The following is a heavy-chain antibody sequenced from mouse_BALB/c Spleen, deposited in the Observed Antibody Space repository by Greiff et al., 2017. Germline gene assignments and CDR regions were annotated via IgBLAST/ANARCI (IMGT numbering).Heavy chain of an antibody. D-gene: IGHD2-2*01. V-gene: IGHV5-17*02. J-gene: IGHJ4*01. CDR2: ISSGSSTI. Sequence: EVMLVESGGGLVQPGGSRKLSCAASGFTFSSFGMHWVRQAPEKGLEWVAYISSGSSTIYYADTVKGRFTISRDNPKNTLFLQMTSLRSEDTAMYYCARGVMKDAMDYWGQGTSVTVSS. CDR1: GFTFSSFG. CDR3: ARGVMKDAMDY.